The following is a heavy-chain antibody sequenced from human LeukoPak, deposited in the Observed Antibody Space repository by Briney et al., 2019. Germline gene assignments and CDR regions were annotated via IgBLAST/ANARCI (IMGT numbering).Heavy chain of an antibody. CDR3: TRGSLIDY. CDR1: GFTFSDHY. CDR2: SRNKANSYTT. Sequence: GGSLRLSCAAPGFTFSDHYMDWVRQAPGKGLEWVGRSRNKANSYTTSYAASVTGRFTISRDDSKNSLYLQMSSLKTEDTALYYCTRGSLIDYWGQGTLVTVSS. J-gene: IGHJ4*02. V-gene: IGHV3-72*01.